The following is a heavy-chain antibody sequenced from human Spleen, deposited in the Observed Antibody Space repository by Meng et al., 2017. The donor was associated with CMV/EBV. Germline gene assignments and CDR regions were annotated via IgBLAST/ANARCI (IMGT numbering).Heavy chain of an antibody. CDR2: FDPEDGET. Sequence: ASVKVSCKVSGYTLTELSMHWVRQAPGKGLEWMGGFDPEDGETIYAQKFQGRVTMTEDTSTDTAYMELSSLRSEDTAVYYCARGTSVVTPRALAYWGQGTLVTVSS. J-gene: IGHJ4*02. D-gene: IGHD4-23*01. V-gene: IGHV1-24*01. CDR3: ARGTSVVTPRALAY. CDR1: GYTLTELS.